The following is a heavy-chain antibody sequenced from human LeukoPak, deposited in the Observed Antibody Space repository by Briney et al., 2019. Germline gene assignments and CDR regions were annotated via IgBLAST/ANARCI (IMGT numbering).Heavy chain of an antibody. CDR1: GGSISSYY. V-gene: IGHV4-59*08. J-gene: IGHJ4*02. CDR3: ARLYGGNSAFDY. CDR2: IYYSGST. D-gene: IGHD4-23*01. Sequence: PSETLSLTCTVSGGSISSYYWSWIRQPPGKGLEWIGYIYYSGSTNYNPSLKSRVTISVDTSKNQFSLMLSSVTAADTAVYYCARLYGGNSAFDYWGQGTLVTVSS.